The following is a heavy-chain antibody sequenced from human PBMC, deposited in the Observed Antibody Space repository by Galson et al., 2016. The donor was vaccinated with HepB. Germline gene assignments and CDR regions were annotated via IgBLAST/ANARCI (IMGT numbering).Heavy chain of an antibody. J-gene: IGHJ5*02. CDR1: GFIFNTYT. CDR2: ITPGSTFT. CDR3: ARVVTPMAAANRGFGS. V-gene: IGHV3-21*01. Sequence: SLRLSCAASGFIFNTYTMTWVRQAPGKGLEWVSSITPGSTFTHFADSVRGRFTISRDDAENSLYLQMNSLRAEDTALYYCARVVTPMAAANRGFGSWGQGTQVVVPS. D-gene: IGHD6-13*01.